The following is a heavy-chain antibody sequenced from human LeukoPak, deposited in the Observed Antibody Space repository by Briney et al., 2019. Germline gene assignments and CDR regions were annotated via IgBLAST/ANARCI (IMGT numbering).Heavy chain of an antibody. CDR3: ARHPVVASWYYFDY. CDR2: IYYSGST. V-gene: IGHV4-39*01. CDR1: GGSLSSSSYY. Sequence: SETLSLTCTVSGGSLSSSSYYWGWIRQPPGKGLEWIGSIYYSGSTYYNPSLKSRVTISVDTSKNQFSLKLSSVTAADTAVYYCARHPVVASWYYFDYWGQGTLVTVSS. J-gene: IGHJ4*02. D-gene: IGHD5-12*01.